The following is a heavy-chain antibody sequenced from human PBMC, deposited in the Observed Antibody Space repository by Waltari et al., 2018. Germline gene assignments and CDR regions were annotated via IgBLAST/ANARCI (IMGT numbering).Heavy chain of an antibody. Sequence: QVQLVQSGAEVKKPGASVKVSCKASGYTFTGYYKHWVRQAPGQGREWMGWINPKSGGTNYAQKFQGRVTMTRDTSISTAYMELSRLRSDDTAVYYCARAITGTNYYYYYGMDVWGQGTTVTVSS. CDR1: GYTFTGYY. J-gene: IGHJ6*02. CDR2: INPKSGGT. CDR3: ARAITGTNYYYYYGMDV. V-gene: IGHV1-2*02. D-gene: IGHD1-20*01.